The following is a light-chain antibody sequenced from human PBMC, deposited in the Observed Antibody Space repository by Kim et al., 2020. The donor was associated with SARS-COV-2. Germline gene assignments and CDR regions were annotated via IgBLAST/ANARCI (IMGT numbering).Light chain of an antibody. CDR3: QAWDSSTNWV. V-gene: IGLV3-1*01. Sequence: SPGQTASITCSGDKVGDKYACWYQQKPGQSPVLVIYQDSKRPSGIPERFSGSNSGNTATLTISGTQAMDEADYYCQAWDSSTNWVFGGGTQLTVL. J-gene: IGLJ3*02. CDR1: KVGDKY. CDR2: QDS.